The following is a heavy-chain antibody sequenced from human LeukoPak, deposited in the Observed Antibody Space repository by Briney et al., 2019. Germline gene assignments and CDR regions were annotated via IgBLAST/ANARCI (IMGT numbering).Heavy chain of an antibody. CDR3: ARGRGLNGPLRYVDY. J-gene: IGHJ4*02. CDR2: IWYDGSKT. CDR1: GFSFSGYG. Sequence: GRSLRLSCAASGFSFSGYGMHWVRQAPGKGLEWVALIWYDGSKTYYGDSVKGRFTISRDNSKNTLYLQMNTRRAEDTAVYDCARGRGLNGPLRYVDYWGQGTLVTVSS. D-gene: IGHD1-1*01. V-gene: IGHV3-33*01.